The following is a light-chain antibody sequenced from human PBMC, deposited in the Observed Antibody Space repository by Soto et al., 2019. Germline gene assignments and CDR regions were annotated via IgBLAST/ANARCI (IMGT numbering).Light chain of an antibody. CDR2: EVS. CDR1: SSDVGSSRY. CDR3: SSYSSISTLV. Sequence: QSALTQPASVSGSPGQSITISCTGTSSDVGSSRYVSWYQHHPDKGPKLMIYEVSNRPSGVSDRFSASKSGNTASLTISGLQAEDEADYYCSSYSSISTLVFGGGTKLTVL. J-gene: IGLJ2*01. V-gene: IGLV2-14*01.